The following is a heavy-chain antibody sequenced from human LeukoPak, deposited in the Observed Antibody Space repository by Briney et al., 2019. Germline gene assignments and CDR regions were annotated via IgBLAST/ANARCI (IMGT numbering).Heavy chain of an antibody. CDR3: ATPYCSSISCLDVFNM. Sequence: PSETLSLTCNVSGVSVSDGRYYWPWIRQHPGKGLEWIGYKYYSGSAKYHPSLKSRLTISIDTSKNQFSLQLSSVTAADTATYYCATPYCSSISCLDVFNMWGQGTRVTVSS. D-gene: IGHD2-2*01. J-gene: IGHJ3*02. CDR1: GVSVSDGRYY. CDR2: KYYSGSA. V-gene: IGHV4-31*03.